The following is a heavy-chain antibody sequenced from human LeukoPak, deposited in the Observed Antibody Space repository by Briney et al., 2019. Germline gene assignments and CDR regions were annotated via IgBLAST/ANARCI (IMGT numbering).Heavy chain of an antibody. V-gene: IGHV3-33*01. Sequence: QPGRSLRLSCAASGFTFSSYGMHWVRQAPGKGLEWVAVIWYEGSNKYYADSVKGRFAISRDNSKNTVYLQMKSLRAEDTAVYYCARGQRTSVTLYYFDFWGPGTLVSVSS. D-gene: IGHD4-17*01. CDR1: GFTFSSYG. CDR2: IWYEGSNK. CDR3: ARGQRTSVTLYYFDF. J-gene: IGHJ4*02.